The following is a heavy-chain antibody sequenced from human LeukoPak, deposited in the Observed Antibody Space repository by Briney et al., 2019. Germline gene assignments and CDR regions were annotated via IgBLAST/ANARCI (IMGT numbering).Heavy chain of an antibody. CDR2: IWYDGSKQ. CDR1: GFNFVGYG. CDR3: ARAAHCTSGSCYDGPGDY. Sequence: PGGSLRLSCAPSGFNFVGYGMHWVRQAPGKGLEWVALIWYDGSKQYYAESVKGRFTISRDNSKNTLYIQMNSLRAEDTAVYFCARAAHCTSGSCYDGPGDYWGQGTLVTVSS. V-gene: IGHV3-33*01. J-gene: IGHJ4*02. D-gene: IGHD2-15*01.